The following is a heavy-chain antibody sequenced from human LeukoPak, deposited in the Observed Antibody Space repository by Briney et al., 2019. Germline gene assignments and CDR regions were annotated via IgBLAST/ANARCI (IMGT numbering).Heavy chain of an antibody. J-gene: IGHJ6*02. Sequence: GGSLGPSCAASGFTVSSNYMSWVRQAPGKGLEWVSVIYSGGSTYYADSVKGRFTISRDNSKNTLYLQMNSLRAEDTAVYYCARENALHRSGGSCYLIGYYGMDVWGQGTTVTVSS. CDR2: IYSGGST. CDR3: ARENALHRSGGSCYLIGYYGMDV. V-gene: IGHV3-53*01. D-gene: IGHD2-15*01. CDR1: GFTVSSNY.